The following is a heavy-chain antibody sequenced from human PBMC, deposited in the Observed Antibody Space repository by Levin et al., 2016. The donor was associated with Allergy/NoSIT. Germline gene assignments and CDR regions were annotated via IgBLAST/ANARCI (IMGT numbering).Heavy chain of an antibody. CDR2: INHSGST. V-gene: IGHV4-34*01. CDR3: ARVWVRGISAKVFDY. D-gene: IGHD3-10*01. Sequence: WIRQPPGKGLEWIGEINHSGSTNYNPSLKSRVTISVDTSKNQFSLKLSSVTAADTAVYYCARVWVRGISAKVFDYWGQGTLVTVSS. J-gene: IGHJ4*02.